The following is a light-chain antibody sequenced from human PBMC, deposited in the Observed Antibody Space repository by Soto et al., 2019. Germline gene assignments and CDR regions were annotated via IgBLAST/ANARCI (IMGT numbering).Light chain of an antibody. CDR1: QSVSSN. J-gene: IGKJ3*01. CDR2: GAS. V-gene: IGKV3-15*01. Sequence: EVVMTQSPATLSVSPGERATLSCRASQSVSSNLAWYQQKPGQAPRLLIYGASTRATGIPARFSGSGSGTDFTLTIARLEPEDFAVYYCQQRSSWPITFGPGTKVDIK. CDR3: QQRSSWPIT.